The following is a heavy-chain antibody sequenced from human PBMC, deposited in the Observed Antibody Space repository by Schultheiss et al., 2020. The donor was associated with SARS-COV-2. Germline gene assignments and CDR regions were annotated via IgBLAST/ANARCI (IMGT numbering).Heavy chain of an antibody. V-gene: IGHV3-7*03. CDR2: ISHDGSEK. D-gene: IGHD5-18*01. J-gene: IGHJ4*02. CDR1: GFTFSTYW. Sequence: GGSLRLSCAASGFTFSTYWMSWVRQAPGKGLEWVAIISHDGSEKYYLDSVKGRFVISRDNAKNSLYLEMNILRADDAAVYYCARGDGRGYGDLDYWGQGTLVTVSS. CDR3: ARGDGRGYGDLDY.